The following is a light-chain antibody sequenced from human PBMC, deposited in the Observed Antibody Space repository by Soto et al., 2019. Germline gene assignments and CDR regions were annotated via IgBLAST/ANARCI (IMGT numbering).Light chain of an antibody. J-gene: IGKJ2*01. Sequence: DFQMTQSPSTLSASVGDRVTITCRASQSIITWLAWCQQKPGKAPKVLIFKASTLEGGVPSRFSGSGSGTEFTLTINSLQPDDSATYYCLHYNSYPYTFGQGTKLEIK. CDR3: LHYNSYPYT. V-gene: IGKV1-5*03. CDR2: KAS. CDR1: QSIITW.